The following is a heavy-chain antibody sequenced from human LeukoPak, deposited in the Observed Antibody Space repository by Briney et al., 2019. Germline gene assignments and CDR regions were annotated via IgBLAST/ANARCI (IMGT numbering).Heavy chain of an antibody. J-gene: IGHJ4*02. CDR1: GFTFSNYA. D-gene: IGHD3-22*01. Sequence: GGSLRLSCAASGFTFSNYAMSWVRQAPGKGLEWVSAISGSGGSTYYADSVKGRFTISRDNSKNTLYLQMNSLRAEDTAVYYCAKGGYYYDSSGSDYWGQGTLVTVSS. CDR2: ISGSGGST. CDR3: AKGGYYYDSSGSDY. V-gene: IGHV3-23*01.